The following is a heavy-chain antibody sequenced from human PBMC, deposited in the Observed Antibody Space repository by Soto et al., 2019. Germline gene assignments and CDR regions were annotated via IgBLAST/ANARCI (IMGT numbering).Heavy chain of an antibody. CDR2: IYYSGST. Sequence: PSETLSLTCAVSGGSISGTTYSWSWIRQPPGKGLEWIGYIYYSGSTYYNLSLKSRVTISVDTSKNQFSLKLSSVTAADTAVYYCARDRDSGWFDAFDIWGQGTMVTVSS. CDR3: ARDRDSGWFDAFDI. V-gene: IGHV4-31*11. D-gene: IGHD6-19*01. CDR1: GGSISGTTYS. J-gene: IGHJ3*02.